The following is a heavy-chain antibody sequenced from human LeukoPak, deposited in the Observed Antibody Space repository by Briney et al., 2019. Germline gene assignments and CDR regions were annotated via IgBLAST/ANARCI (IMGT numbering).Heavy chain of an antibody. V-gene: IGHV4-31*03. CDR2: IYYSGST. CDR1: GGSISSGGYY. CDR3: ASYCSGGSCHDNWFDP. J-gene: IGHJ5*02. Sequence: PSETLSLTCTVSGGSISSGGYYWRWIRQHPGKGLEWIGYIYYSGSTYYNPSLKSRVTMSVDTSKNQFSLKLSSVTAADTAVYYCASYCSGGSCHDNWFDPWGQGTLVTVSS. D-gene: IGHD2-15*01.